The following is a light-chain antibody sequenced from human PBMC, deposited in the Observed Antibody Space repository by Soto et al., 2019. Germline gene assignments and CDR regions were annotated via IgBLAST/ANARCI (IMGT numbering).Light chain of an antibody. CDR3: CSYAGTYPFVV. J-gene: IGLJ2*01. Sequence: QSALTQPRSVSGSPGQSVTISCTGTSRDVSAYDYVSWYQHRPGKPPKLMIYDLNKRPSGVPDRFAGSKSGNTASLTISGLQAEDEAAYYCCSYAGTYPFVVFGGGTKLTVL. CDR1: SRDVSAYDY. CDR2: DLN. V-gene: IGLV2-11*01.